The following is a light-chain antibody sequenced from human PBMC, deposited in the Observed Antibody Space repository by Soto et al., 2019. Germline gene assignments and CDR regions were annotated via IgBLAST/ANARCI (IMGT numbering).Light chain of an antibody. CDR1: SSFFSSHDH. CDR2: EVH. Sequence: SVLTQPASVSGSPGQSITISCTGTSSFFSSHDHVSWYRQHPGKAPHPIIFEVHSRPSAVSNRFAGSKSGRAASLTISGLQAEDEADYYCSSYSSTSTPYVFGGGTKVTV. V-gene: IGLV2-14*01. J-gene: IGLJ1*01. CDR3: SSYSSTSTPYV.